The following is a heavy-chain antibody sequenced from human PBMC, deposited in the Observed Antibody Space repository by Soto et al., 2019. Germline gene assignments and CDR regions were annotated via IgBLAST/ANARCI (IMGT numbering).Heavy chain of an antibody. CDR3: TTFPDYGEDY. J-gene: IGHJ4*02. CDR1: GFTFSNAW. D-gene: IGHD4-17*01. CDR2: IKSKTDGGTT. V-gene: IGHV3-15*01. Sequence: GESLKISCAASGFTFSNAWMSWVRQAPGKGLEWVGRIKSKTDGGTTDYAAPVKGRFTISRDDSKNTLYLQMNSLKTEDTAVYYCTTFPDYGEDYWGQGTLVTVSS.